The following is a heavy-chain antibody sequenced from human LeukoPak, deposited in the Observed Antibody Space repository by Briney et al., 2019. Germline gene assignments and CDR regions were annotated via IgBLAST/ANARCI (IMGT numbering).Heavy chain of an antibody. D-gene: IGHD2-15*01. CDR3: ARGLLCSGGSCYKAIDY. CDR2: INHSGST. CDR1: GGSFSGYY. Sequence: SETLSLTCAVYGGSFSGYYWSWIRQPPGKGPEWIGEINHSGSTNYNPSLKSRVTISVATSKNQFYLKLRSVTAADTDVYSCARGLLCSGGSCYKAIDYWGQGTLVTVSS. J-gene: IGHJ4*02. V-gene: IGHV4-34*01.